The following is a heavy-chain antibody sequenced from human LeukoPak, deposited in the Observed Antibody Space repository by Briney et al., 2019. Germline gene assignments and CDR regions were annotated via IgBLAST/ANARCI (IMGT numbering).Heavy chain of an antibody. CDR2: ISGSGGST. J-gene: IGHJ3*02. CDR3: AKDVVEVGFTMLVVVDAFDI. D-gene: IGHD3-22*01. V-gene: IGHV3-23*01. CDR1: GFTFSSYA. Sequence: GGSLRLSCAASGFTFSSYAMSWVRQAPGKGLEWVSAISGSGGSTYYADSVKGRFTISRDNSKNTLYLQMNSLRAEDTAVYYCAKDVVEVGFTMLVVVDAFDIWGQGKMVPVSS.